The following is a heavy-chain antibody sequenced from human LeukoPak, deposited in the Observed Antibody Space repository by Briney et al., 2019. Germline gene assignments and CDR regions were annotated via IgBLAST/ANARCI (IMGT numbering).Heavy chain of an antibody. CDR3: ARDYYDSSGFDP. J-gene: IGHJ5*02. D-gene: IGHD3-22*01. V-gene: IGHV4-59*01. CDR1: GGSISSYY. Sequence: SETLSLTCTVSGGSISSYYWSWIRQPPGKGLEWIGYIYYSGSTNYNPSLKSRVTISVDTSKNQFSLKLSSVTAADTAVYYRARDYYDSSGFDPWGQGTLVTVSS. CDR2: IYYSGST.